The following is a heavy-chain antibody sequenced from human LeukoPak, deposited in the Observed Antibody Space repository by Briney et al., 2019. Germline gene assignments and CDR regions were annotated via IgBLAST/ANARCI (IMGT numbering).Heavy chain of an antibody. CDR1: GGSISSSSYY. Sequence: SETLSLTCTVSGGSISSSSYYWGWIRQPPGKGLEWIGSIYYSGSTYYNPSLKSRVTISVDTSKNQFSLKLSSVTAADTAVYYCAEDYGDYPGAFDIWGQETMVTVPS. CDR3: AEDYGDYPGAFDI. V-gene: IGHV4-39*01. CDR2: IYYSGST. D-gene: IGHD4-17*01. J-gene: IGHJ3*02.